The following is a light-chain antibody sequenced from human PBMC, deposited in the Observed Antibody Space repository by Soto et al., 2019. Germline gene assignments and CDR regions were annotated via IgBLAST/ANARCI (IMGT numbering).Light chain of an antibody. CDR2: DVS. V-gene: IGLV2-14*03. J-gene: IGLJ2*01. Sequence: QSALTQPASVSGSPGQSITISCTGTSSDVGGYNYVSWYQQHPGKAPKLMIYDVSNRPSGVSNRFSGSKSGNTASLTISGLQAEDEGDYYCSSYTGSIALVFGGGTQLTVL. CDR1: SSDVGGYNY. CDR3: SSYTGSIALV.